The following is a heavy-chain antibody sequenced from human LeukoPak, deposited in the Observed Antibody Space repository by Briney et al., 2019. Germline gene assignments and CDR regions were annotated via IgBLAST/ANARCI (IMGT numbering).Heavy chain of an antibody. D-gene: IGHD2-15*01. Sequence: PGGPLRLSCAASGFTFSSYSMNWVRQAPGKGLEWVSSISSSSSYIYYADSVKGRFTISRDNAKNSLYLRMNSLRAEDTAVYYCARDRGGMRLYYFDYWGQGTLVTVSS. CDR1: GFTFSSYS. V-gene: IGHV3-21*01. CDR3: ARDRGGMRLYYFDY. J-gene: IGHJ4*02. CDR2: ISSSSSYI.